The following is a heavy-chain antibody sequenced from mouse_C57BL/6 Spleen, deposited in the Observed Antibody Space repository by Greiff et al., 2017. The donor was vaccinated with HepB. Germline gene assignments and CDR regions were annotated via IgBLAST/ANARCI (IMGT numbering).Heavy chain of an antibody. J-gene: IGHJ2*01. D-gene: IGHD4-1*01. CDR1: GYTFTSYG. V-gene: IGHV1-81*01. Sequence: VRLQQSGAELARPGASVKLSCKASGYTFTSYGISCVKQRTGQGLEWIGEIYPRSGNTYYNEKFKGKATLTADKSSSTAYMELRSLTSEDSAVYFCARGRKNWDVEYYFDYWGQGTTLTVSS. CDR3: ARGRKNWDVEYYFDY. CDR2: IYPRSGNT.